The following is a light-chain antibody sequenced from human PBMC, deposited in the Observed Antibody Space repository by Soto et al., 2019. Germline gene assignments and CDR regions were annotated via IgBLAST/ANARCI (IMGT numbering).Light chain of an antibody. Sequence: QSALTQPASVSGSPGQSITISCTGTSSDVGSYNLVSWYQQHPGKAPKLMIYEGSKRPSGVSNRFSGSKSGNTASLTISGLQAEEEADYYCCSYAGSSTPYVFGTGTKVTAL. CDR2: EGS. V-gene: IGLV2-23*01. CDR1: SSDVGSYNL. CDR3: CSYAGSSTPYV. J-gene: IGLJ1*01.